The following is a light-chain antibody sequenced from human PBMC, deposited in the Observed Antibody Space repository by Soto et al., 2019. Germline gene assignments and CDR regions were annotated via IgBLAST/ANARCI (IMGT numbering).Light chain of an antibody. Sequence: AIRMTQSPSSFSASTGDRVTITCRVSQGISSYLAWYQQKPGKAPKLLIYAASTLQSGVPSRFSGSGSGTDFTLAISCLQSEDFATYYCQQYYSYPVLTFGGGTKVEIK. V-gene: IGKV1-8*01. CDR2: AAS. CDR1: QGISSY. CDR3: QQYYSYPVLT. J-gene: IGKJ4*01.